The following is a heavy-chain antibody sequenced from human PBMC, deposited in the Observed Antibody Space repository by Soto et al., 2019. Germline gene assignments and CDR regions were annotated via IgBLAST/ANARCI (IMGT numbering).Heavy chain of an antibody. V-gene: IGHV1-18*01. CDR3: ARDTPSGRASPHYYYYGMDV. CDR2: ISAYNGNT. D-gene: IGHD1-26*01. J-gene: IGHJ6*02. CDR1: GYTFTSYG. Sequence: GASVKVSCKASGYTFTSYGISWVRQAPGQGLEWMGWISAYNGNTNYAQKLQGRVTMTTDTSTSTAYMELRSLRSDDAAVYYCARDTPSGRASPHYYYYGMDVWGQGTTVTVSS.